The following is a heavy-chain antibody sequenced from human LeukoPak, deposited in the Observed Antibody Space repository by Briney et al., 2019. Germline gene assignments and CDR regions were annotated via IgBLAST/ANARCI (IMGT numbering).Heavy chain of an antibody. J-gene: IGHJ6*03. V-gene: IGHV3-30*01. D-gene: IGHD3-10*01. Sequence: GGSLRLSCAASGFTFSSYGLHWVRQGPGKGLEWVAVISYDGTNKYYADSAKGRFTISRDNSKNTLYLQMNSLRAEDTAVYYCARVGNKLFQQSYYYYYMDVWGKGTTVTVSS. CDR2: ISYDGTNK. CDR3: ARVGNKLFQQSYYYYYMDV. CDR1: GFTFSSYG.